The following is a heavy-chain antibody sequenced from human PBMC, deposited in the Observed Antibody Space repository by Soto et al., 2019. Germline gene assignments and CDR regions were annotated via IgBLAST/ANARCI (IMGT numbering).Heavy chain of an antibody. CDR3: ARGPREGMSGGYSYGPDFDY. D-gene: IGHD5-18*01. CDR1: GFTFSSYD. CDR2: IGTAGDT. Sequence: EVQLVESGGGLVQPGGSLRLSCAASGFTFSSYDMHWVRQATGKGLEWVSAIGTAGDTYYPGSVKGRFTISRENAKNSLYLQMNSLRAEDTAVYYCARGPREGMSGGYSYGPDFDYWGQGTLVTVSS. V-gene: IGHV3-13*01. J-gene: IGHJ4*02.